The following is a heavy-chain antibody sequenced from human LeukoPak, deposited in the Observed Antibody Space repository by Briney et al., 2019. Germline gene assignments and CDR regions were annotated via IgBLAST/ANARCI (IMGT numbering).Heavy chain of an antibody. J-gene: IGHJ6*02. CDR1: GGTFSIYA. CDR2: IISIFGTA. V-gene: IGHV1-69*13. Sequence: VASVNVSCKASGGTFSIYAISWVRQAPGQGLEWMGGIISIFGTANYAQKFQGRVTITADESTSTAYMELSSLRSEDTAVYYCARAAPEYCGGDCYSTYYYYGMDVWGQGTTVTVSS. D-gene: IGHD2-21*02. CDR3: ARAAPEYCGGDCYSTYYYYGMDV.